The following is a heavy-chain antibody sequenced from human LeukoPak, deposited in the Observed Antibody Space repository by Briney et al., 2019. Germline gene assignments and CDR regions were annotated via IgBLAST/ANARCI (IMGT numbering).Heavy chain of an antibody. J-gene: IGHJ4*02. CDR1: GFTFSSYA. Sequence: GGSLRLSCAASGFTFSSYAMSWVRQAPGKGLEWVSAISGSGGSTYYADSVKGRFTISRDNSKNTLYLQMNSLRPEDTAVYYCAKDPADYMTIEYFDYWGQGTLVTVSS. CDR3: AKDPADYMTIEYFDY. D-gene: IGHD4/OR15-4a*01. CDR2: ISGSGGST. V-gene: IGHV3-23*01.